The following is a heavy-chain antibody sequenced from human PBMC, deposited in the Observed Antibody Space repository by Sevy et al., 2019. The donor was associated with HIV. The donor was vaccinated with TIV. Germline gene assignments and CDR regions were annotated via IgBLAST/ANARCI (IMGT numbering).Heavy chain of an antibody. V-gene: IGHV3-53*01. D-gene: IGHD3-16*01. CDR3: AGGDTTMITDLDY. CDR2: VKRMGTT. J-gene: IGHJ4*02. Sequence: GGSLRLSGPPPGLTPPTPALGGAARAPGKGRGGVEGVKRMGTTNYADSVRDGFTVSRDNSKNTLYLQLNSLRADDTAVFYCAGGDTTMITDLDYWGQGTLVTVSS. CDR1: GLTPPTPA.